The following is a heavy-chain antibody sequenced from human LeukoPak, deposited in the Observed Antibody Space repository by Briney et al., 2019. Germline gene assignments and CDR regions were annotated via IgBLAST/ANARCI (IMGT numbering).Heavy chain of an antibody. J-gene: IGHJ4*02. CDR1: EYTFTNYY. V-gene: IGHV1-46*01. CDR3: ARGDPFDY. Sequence: ASMKVSCKTSEYTFTNYYMHWVRQAPGQGLEWMGIINPSGGSTTYAQKFQGRVTMTRDTSTRTLYMELSSPRSDDTAVYYCARGDPFDYWGQGTLVTVSS. CDR2: INPSGGST.